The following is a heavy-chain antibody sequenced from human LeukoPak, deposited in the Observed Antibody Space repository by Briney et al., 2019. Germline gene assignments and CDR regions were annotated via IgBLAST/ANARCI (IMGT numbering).Heavy chain of an antibody. V-gene: IGHV4-59*08. D-gene: IGHD6-13*01. CDR2: IYYSGST. Sequence: SETLSLTRTVSGGSISRYYWSWIRQPPGKGLEWIGYIYYSGSTNYNPSLKSRVTIPVDTSTNQFSLKLSSVTAADTTVYYCARSSYSSSWEYYFYNYIDGWGKGTTVTVSS. CDR1: GGSISRYY. CDR3: ARSSYSSSWEYYFYNYIDG. J-gene: IGHJ6*03.